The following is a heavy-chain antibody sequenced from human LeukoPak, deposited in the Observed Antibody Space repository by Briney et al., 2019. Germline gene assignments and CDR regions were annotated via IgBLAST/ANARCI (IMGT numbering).Heavy chain of an antibody. CDR3: ARLYEGKRPPDY. Sequence: PSETLSLTCTVSGGSISSSTYYWGWIRQPPGKGLEWFGSTSHSGNTYYNPSLRSRVTISVDKSKNQLSLKLSSVTAADTAVYYCARLYEGKRPPDYWGQGTLVTVSS. V-gene: IGHV4-39*01. D-gene: IGHD2-8*01. J-gene: IGHJ4*02. CDR2: TSHSGNT. CDR1: GGSISSSTYY.